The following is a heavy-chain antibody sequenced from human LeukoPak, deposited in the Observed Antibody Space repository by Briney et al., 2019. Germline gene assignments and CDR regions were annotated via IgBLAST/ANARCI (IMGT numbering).Heavy chain of an antibody. CDR1: GFTFSSYS. V-gene: IGHV3-21*01. CDR2: ISSSSSYM. Sequence: GGSLRLSCAASGFTFSSYSMNWVRQAPGKGLEWVSSISSSSSYMYYADSVKGRFTISRDNAKNSLYLQMNSLRAEDTAVYYCARLVVVPAAIGTYFDYWGQGTLVTVSS. D-gene: IGHD2-2*01. CDR3: ARLVVVPAAIGTYFDY. J-gene: IGHJ4*02.